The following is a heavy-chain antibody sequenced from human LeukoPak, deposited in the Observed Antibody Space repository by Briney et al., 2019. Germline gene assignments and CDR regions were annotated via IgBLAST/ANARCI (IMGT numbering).Heavy chain of an antibody. D-gene: IGHD2-2*01. Sequence: PSETLSLTCTVSGGSISSSSYYWGWIRQPPGKGLEWIGSIYYSGSTYYNPSLKSRVTISVDTSKNQFSLKLSSVTAADTAVYYCARQGLGYCSSTSCYGSWFDPWGQGTLVTVSS. CDR1: GGSISSSSYY. J-gene: IGHJ5*02. CDR2: IYYSGST. CDR3: ARQGLGYCSSTSCYGSWFDP. V-gene: IGHV4-39*01.